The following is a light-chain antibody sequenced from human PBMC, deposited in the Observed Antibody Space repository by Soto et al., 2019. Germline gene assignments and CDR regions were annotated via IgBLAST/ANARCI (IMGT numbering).Light chain of an antibody. CDR3: GTWDSSLSVV. J-gene: IGLJ2*01. V-gene: IGLV1-51*01. CDR2: DNN. CDR1: SSNVGNHN. Sequence: QAVVTQPPSVSAAPGQRVTISCSGSSSNVGNHNVSWYQQLPGTAPKLLIYDNNKRPSGTPDRFSGSKSGTSATLGITGLQTGDEADYYCGTWDSSLSVVFGGGTKLTVL.